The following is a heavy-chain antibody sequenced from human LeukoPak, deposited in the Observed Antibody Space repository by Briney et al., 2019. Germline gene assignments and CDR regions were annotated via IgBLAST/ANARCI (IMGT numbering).Heavy chain of an antibody. CDR1: GFTVSFNY. D-gene: IGHD3-10*01. Sequence: GGSLRLSCAASGFTVSFNYMSWVRQALGKGLEWISVIYSGGSTYYADSVKGRFTISRDDSKNTLYLQMNGLRAEDTAVYYCARKQNRVRGVSDFDYWGQGTLVTVSS. J-gene: IGHJ4*02. CDR3: ARKQNRVRGVSDFDY. V-gene: IGHV3-53*01. CDR2: IYSGGST.